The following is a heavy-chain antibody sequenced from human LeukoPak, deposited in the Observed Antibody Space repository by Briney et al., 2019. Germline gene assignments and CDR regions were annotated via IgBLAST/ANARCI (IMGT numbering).Heavy chain of an antibody. Sequence: SETLSLTCTVSGGSISSYYWSWIRQPPGKGLEWIGYIYYSGSTNYNPSLKSRVTISLDSSKNQYSLKLSSVTDADTAMYYCARGHGGNGIFDYWGQGTLVTVSS. J-gene: IGHJ4*02. CDR3: ARGHGGNGIFDY. CDR2: IYYSGST. CDR1: GGSISSYY. V-gene: IGHV4-59*01. D-gene: IGHD4-23*01.